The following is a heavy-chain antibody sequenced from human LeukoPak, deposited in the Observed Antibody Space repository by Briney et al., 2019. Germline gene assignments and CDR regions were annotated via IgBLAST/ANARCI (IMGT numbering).Heavy chain of an antibody. D-gene: IGHD3-22*01. Sequence: SETLSLTCTVSGGSISSYYWSWIRQPAGKGLEWIGRIYTSGCTNYNPSLKSRVTMSVDTSKNQFSLKLRSVTAADTAVDYCAGDRGGRLRYYDSSGYLFDYWGQGTLGTVSS. CDR3: AGDRGGRLRYYDSSGYLFDY. CDR2: IYTSGCT. V-gene: IGHV4-4*07. J-gene: IGHJ4*02. CDR1: GGSISSYY.